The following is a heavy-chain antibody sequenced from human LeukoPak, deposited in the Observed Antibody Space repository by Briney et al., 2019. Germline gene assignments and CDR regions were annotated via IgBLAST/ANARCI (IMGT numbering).Heavy chain of an antibody. J-gene: IGHJ6*02. CDR2: IIPILGKA. Sequence: VASVKVSCKASGGTFSSYAISWVRQAPGQELEWMGRIIPILGKANYAQKFQGRVTITADKSTSTAYMELSSMRSEDTAVYYCARDDVDIVVVPAANYYYYGMDVWGQGTTVTVSS. CDR3: ARDDVDIVVVPAANYYYYGMDV. V-gene: IGHV1-69*04. CDR1: GGTFSSYA. D-gene: IGHD2-2*03.